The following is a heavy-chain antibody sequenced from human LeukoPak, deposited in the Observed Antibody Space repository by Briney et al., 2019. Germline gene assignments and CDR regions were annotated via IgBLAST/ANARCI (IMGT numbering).Heavy chain of an antibody. CDR1: GGSISSYY. CDR3: ARRVTSNWFDP. V-gene: IGHV4-59*08. D-gene: IGHD2-21*02. CDR2: MYYSGST. J-gene: IGHJ5*02. Sequence: SETLSLTCTVSGGSISSYYWSWIRQPPGKGLEWIGYMYYSGSTNYNPSLKSRVTISVDTSKNQFSLKLSSVTAADTAVYYCARRVTSNWFDPWGQGTLVTVSS.